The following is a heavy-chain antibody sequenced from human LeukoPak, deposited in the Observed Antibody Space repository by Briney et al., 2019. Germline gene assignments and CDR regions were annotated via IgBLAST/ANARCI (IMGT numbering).Heavy chain of an antibody. D-gene: IGHD2/OR15-2a*01. CDR2: IYYSGST. V-gene: IGHV4-39*07. Sequence: SGTLSLTCTVSGGSISSSSYYWGWIRQPPGKGLEWIGSIYYSGSTYYNPSLKSRVTISVDTSKNQFSLKLSSVTAADTAVYYCARDAIGLRAPYYWGQGTLVTVSS. J-gene: IGHJ4*02. CDR3: ARDAIGLRAPYY. CDR1: GGSISSSSYY.